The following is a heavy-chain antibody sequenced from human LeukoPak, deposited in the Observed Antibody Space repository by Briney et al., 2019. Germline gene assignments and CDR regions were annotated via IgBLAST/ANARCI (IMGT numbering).Heavy chain of an antibody. J-gene: IGHJ4*02. D-gene: IGHD3-3*01. V-gene: IGHV3-21*01. Sequence: RAGGSLRLSCAASGFTFSSYRMNWVRQAPGRGLEWVSSISSSSSYIYYADSVKGRFTISRDNAKNSLYLQMNSLRAEDTAVYYCARGGLRFLEWWGYYFDYWGQGTLVTVSS. CDR2: ISSSSSYI. CDR1: GFTFSSYR. CDR3: ARGGLRFLEWWGYYFDY.